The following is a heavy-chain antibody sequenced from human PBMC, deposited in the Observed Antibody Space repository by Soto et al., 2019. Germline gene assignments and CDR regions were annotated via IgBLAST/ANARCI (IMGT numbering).Heavy chain of an antibody. CDR1: GFTFRTYG. Sequence: GGSLRLSCAASGFTFRTYGMHWVRQAPGKGLEWVEVTWNDGSNENYAESVKGRFTISRDNSKNTLYLQMNSLRAEDTAVYYCARVKYCSSGSCYAGGFDYWGQGTLVTVSS. J-gene: IGHJ4*02. D-gene: IGHD2-2*01. CDR3: ARVKYCSSGSCYAGGFDY. V-gene: IGHV3-33*01. CDR2: TWNDGSNE.